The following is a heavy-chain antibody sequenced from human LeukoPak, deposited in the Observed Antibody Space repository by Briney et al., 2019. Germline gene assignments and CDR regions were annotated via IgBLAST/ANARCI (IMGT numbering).Heavy chain of an antibody. Sequence: SETLSLTCTVSGGSISSYYWSWFRQPPGKGLEWIGYMYYSGITNYNPSLKSRVTISVDTSKNQFSLKLSSVTAADTAVYYCARRVPVAGSYYFDYWGQGTLVTVSA. CDR1: GGSISSYY. D-gene: IGHD6-19*01. V-gene: IGHV4-59*08. CDR2: MYYSGIT. CDR3: ARRVPVAGSYYFDY. J-gene: IGHJ4*02.